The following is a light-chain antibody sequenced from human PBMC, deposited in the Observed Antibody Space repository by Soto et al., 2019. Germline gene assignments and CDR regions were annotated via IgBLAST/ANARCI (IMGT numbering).Light chain of an antibody. CDR1: SSNIGAGYD. CDR3: QSYDSSLSASV. CDR2: SNN. V-gene: IGLV1-40*01. Sequence: QSVLTQSPSVSGAPGQRVTISCTGDSSNIGAGYDVHWYQQRPGTAPKLLIYSNNNRPSGVPDRFSGSKSGTSASLAITGLRAEDECDYYCQSYDSSLSASVFGGGTKLTVL. J-gene: IGLJ3*02.